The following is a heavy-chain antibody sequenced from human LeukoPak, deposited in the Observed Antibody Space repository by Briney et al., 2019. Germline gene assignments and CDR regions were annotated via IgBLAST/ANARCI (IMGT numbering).Heavy chain of an antibody. V-gene: IGHV3-30*02. CDR2: IRYDGSNK. D-gene: IGHD4-17*01. CDR3: AKGVDYGFDC. J-gene: IGHJ4*02. Sequence: GGSETLFRAPSGFTFSNYGIHWARQARGKGVEWVAFIRYDGSNKYYEDSVKGRFTISRDNYKNTLYLQMNSLSVKDTDVYYCAKGVDYGFDCWGQGTLVTVSS. CDR1: GFTFSNYG.